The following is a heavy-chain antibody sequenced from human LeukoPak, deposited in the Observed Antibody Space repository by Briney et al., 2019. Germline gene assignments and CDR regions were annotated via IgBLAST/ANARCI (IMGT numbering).Heavy chain of an antibody. CDR3: ARVYADYYGWGSYYDY. CDR1: GCSISSGCYC. CDR2: IDYSGST. Sequence: SETLSLTCTVSGCSISSGCYCWSWIRQHPGKGLEWNGYIDYSGSTYYNPSLKSRVTISVDTSKNQFSLKLSSVTAADTAVYCCARVYADYYGWGSYYDYWGQGTLVTVSS. V-gene: IGHV4-31*03. D-gene: IGHD3-10*01. J-gene: IGHJ4*02.